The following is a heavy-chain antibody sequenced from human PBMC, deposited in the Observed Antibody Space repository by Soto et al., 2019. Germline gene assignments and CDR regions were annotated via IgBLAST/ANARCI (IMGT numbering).Heavy chain of an antibody. Sequence: QVQLVQSGAEVKKPGSSVQVSCQASGGTFRIYAISWVRHAPGQGLEWMGGITPIFGTANYAQEFQARVTITADESTSTAYMELSSLRSEDTALYYWARGYDYWGQGTLVTVSS. V-gene: IGHV1-69*12. J-gene: IGHJ4*01. CDR3: ARGYDY. CDR1: GGTFRIYA. CDR2: ITPIFGTA. D-gene: IGHD1-26*01.